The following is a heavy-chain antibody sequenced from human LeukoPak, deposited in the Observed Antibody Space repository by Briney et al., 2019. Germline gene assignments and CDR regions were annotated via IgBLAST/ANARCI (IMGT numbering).Heavy chain of an antibody. V-gene: IGHV3-33*01. CDR1: GFTFSSYG. D-gene: IGHD3-3*01. Sequence: PGRSLRLSCAASGFTFSSYGMHWVRQAPGKGLEWVAVIWYDGSNKYYADSVKGRFTISRDNSKNTLYLQMNSLRAEDTAVYYCARVRGSYYDFWSFDYWGQGTLVTVSS. J-gene: IGHJ4*02. CDR3: ARVRGSYYDFWSFDY. CDR2: IWYDGSNK.